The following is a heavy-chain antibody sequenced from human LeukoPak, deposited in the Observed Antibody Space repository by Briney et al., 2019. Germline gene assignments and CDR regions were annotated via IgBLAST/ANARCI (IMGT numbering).Heavy chain of an antibody. Sequence: ASVKVSCKASGYTFTSYGISWVRRAPGQGLEWMGWISAHNGNINYAQKLQGRVTMTKDTSTSTAYMELRSLTSDDTAVYYCARDGYFDCWGQGTLVTVSS. J-gene: IGHJ4*02. CDR2: ISAHNGNI. V-gene: IGHV1-18*01. CDR1: GYTFTSYG. CDR3: ARDGYFDC.